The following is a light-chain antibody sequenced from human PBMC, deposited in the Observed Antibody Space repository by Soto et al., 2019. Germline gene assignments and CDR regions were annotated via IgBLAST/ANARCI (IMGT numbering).Light chain of an antibody. CDR3: QQYNNWPT. CDR1: QSVSSN. Sequence: VVMTQSPATLSVSPGERATLSCRASQSVSSNLAWYQQKPGQAPRPLMYGASTRATGIPARFSGSGSGTEFTLTISRLQSEDFAVYHCQQYNNWPTFGQGTRVEI. V-gene: IGKV3-15*01. J-gene: IGKJ1*01. CDR2: GAS.